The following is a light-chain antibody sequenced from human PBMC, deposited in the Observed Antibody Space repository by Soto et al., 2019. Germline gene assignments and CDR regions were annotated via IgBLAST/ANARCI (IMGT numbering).Light chain of an antibody. V-gene: IGKV3-11*01. CDR1: QSVSSY. CDR3: QQRSNWPPIT. Sequence: EIVLTQSPAPLSLSPGERATLSCRASQSVSSYLAWYQQKPGQAPRLLIYDASNRATGIPARFSGSGSGTDFTLTISSLEAEDFAVYYCQQRSNWPPITFGQGTRLEIK. J-gene: IGKJ5*01. CDR2: DAS.